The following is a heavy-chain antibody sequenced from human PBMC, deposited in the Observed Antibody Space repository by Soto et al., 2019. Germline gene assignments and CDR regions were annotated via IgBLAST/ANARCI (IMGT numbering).Heavy chain of an antibody. D-gene: IGHD3-3*01. J-gene: IGHJ4*02. V-gene: IGHV7-4-1*01. Sequence: QVQLVQSGSELKNPGASVKVSCKASGYTFTSYAMNWVRQAPGQGLEWMGWINTNTGNPTYAQGFTGRFVFSLDTSVSTAYLQICSLKAEDTAVYYCARASYYDFWSGSRFWGGYRNTQHDYWGQGTLVTVSS. CDR1: GYTFTSYA. CDR2: INTNTGNP. CDR3: ARASYYDFWSGSRFWGGYRNTQHDY.